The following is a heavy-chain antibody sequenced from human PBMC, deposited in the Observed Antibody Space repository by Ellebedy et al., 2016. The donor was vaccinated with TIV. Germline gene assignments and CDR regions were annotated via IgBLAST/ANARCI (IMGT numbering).Heavy chain of an antibody. D-gene: IGHD1-26*01. CDR3: TRALSGSYRYYYYYYYMDV. Sequence: GESLKISXTASGFTFGDYAMSWFRQAPGKGLEWVGFIRSKAYGGTTEYAASVKGRFTISRDDSKSIAYLQMNSLKTEDTAVYYCTRALSGSYRYYYYYYYMDVWGKGTTVTVSS. J-gene: IGHJ6*03. V-gene: IGHV3-49*03. CDR1: GFTFGDYA. CDR2: IRSKAYGGTT.